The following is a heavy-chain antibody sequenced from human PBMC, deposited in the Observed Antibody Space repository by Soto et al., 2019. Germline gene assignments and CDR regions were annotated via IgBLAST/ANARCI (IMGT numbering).Heavy chain of an antibody. V-gene: IGHV3-30-3*01. D-gene: IGHD2-21*01. CDR2: ISYDGNNK. Sequence: QVQLVESGGGVVQPGRSLRLSCIASGFTFSTYAMHWVRQAPGKGLEWVAVISYDGNNKYYADSVKGRFTISRDTSKNALYLKMNRLRAEVRAVYYFARDLIEYGAVGYCHGCDYGGQGTLVTVSS. J-gene: IGHJ4*02. CDR1: GFTFSTYA. CDR3: ARDLIEYGAVGYCHGCDY.